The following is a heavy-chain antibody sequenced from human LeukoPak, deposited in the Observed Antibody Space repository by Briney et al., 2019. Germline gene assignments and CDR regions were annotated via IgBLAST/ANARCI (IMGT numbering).Heavy chain of an antibody. CDR2: ISAHNGDT. V-gene: IGHV1-18*01. D-gene: IGHD4-17*01. Sequence: ASMKVSCKGSGYTFISYGISWVRQAPGQGLEWMGWISAHNGDTNYAQKFQGRVTMTTDTSTSTIYMELRSLRSDDTAVYYCAKTTVTSEEYFYYYMDVWGKGTTVTVSS. CDR3: AKTTVTSEEYFYYYMDV. CDR1: GYTFISYG. J-gene: IGHJ6*03.